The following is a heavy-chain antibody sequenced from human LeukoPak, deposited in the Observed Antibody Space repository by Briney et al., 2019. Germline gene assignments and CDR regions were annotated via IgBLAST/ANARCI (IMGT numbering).Heavy chain of an antibody. D-gene: IGHD3-22*01. CDR1: GFTFSSYG. CDR3: AKDSSNNYYDSSGMNY. Sequence: GRSLRLSCAASGFTFSSYGMHWVRQAPGKGLEWVAVIWYDGSNKYYADSVKGRFTISRDNSKNTLYLQMNSLRAEDTAVYCCAKDSSNNYYDSSGMNYWGQGTLVTVSS. CDR2: IWYDGSNK. V-gene: IGHV3-33*06. J-gene: IGHJ4*02.